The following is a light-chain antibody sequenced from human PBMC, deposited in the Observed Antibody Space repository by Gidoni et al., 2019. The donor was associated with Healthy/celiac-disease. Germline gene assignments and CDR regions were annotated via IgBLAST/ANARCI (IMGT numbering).Light chain of an antibody. CDR3: QQRSNWPPWIT. J-gene: IGKJ5*01. CDR1: QRVSSY. V-gene: IGKV3-11*01. CDR2: DAS. Sequence: EIVLTQSPATLSLSPGERVTLSCRASQRVSSYLAWYQQKPGQAPRLLIYDASNRATGIPARFSGSVSGTDFTLTISSLEPEDFAVYYCQQRSNWPPWITFGQGTRLEIK.